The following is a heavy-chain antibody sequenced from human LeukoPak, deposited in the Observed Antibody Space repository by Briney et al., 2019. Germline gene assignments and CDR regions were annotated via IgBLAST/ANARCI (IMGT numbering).Heavy chain of an antibody. CDR2: ISGSGGST. J-gene: IGHJ4*02. D-gene: IGHD6-13*01. V-gene: IGHV3-23*01. Sequence: PGGSLRLSCAASRFTFSSYAMSWVRQAPGKGLEWVSAISGSGGSTYYADSVKGRFTISRDNSKNTLYLQMNSLRAEDTAVYYCAKDLFGRIAAAGRGGFFDYWGQGTLVTVSS. CDR1: RFTFSSYA. CDR3: AKDLFGRIAAAGRGGFFDY.